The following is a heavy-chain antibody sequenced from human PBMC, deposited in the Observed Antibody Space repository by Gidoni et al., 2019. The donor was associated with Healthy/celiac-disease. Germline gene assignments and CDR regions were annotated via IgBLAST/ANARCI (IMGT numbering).Heavy chain of an antibody. CDR3: ARDSSSWYVGWYFDL. D-gene: IGHD6-13*01. Sequence: QVQLVESGGGVVQPGGSLRLSCAASGFTFSSYGMHWVRQAPGKGLEWVAVIWYDGSNKYYADSVKGRFTISRDNSKNTLYLQMNSLRAEDTAVYYCARDSSSWYVGWYFDLWGRGTLVTVSS. CDR2: IWYDGSNK. J-gene: IGHJ2*01. CDR1: GFTFSSYG. V-gene: IGHV3-33*01.